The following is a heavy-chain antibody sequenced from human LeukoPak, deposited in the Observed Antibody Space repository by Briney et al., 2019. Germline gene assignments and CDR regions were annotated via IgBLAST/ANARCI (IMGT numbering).Heavy chain of an antibody. CDR2: INWNGGST. D-gene: IGHD2-2*01. CDR3: ARVADYCSSTSCYPAFLEY. Sequence: PGGSLRLSCAASGFTFDDYGMSWVRQAPGKGLEWVSGINWNGGSTGYADSVKGRFTISRDNAKNSLYLQMNSLRAEDTAVYYCARVADYCSSTSCYPAFLEYWGQGTLVTVSS. V-gene: IGHV3-20*04. CDR1: GFTFDDYG. J-gene: IGHJ4*02.